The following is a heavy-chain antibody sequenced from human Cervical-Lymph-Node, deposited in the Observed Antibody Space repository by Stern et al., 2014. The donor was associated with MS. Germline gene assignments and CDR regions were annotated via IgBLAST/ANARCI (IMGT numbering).Heavy chain of an antibody. CDR3: ARRLAYYYDSSGYDRFDY. CDR1: GGSISSSSYY. J-gene: IGHJ4*02. D-gene: IGHD3-22*01. CDR2: IYYSGST. V-gene: IGHV4-39*01. Sequence: VQLVESGPGLVKPSETLSLTCTVSGGSISSSSYYWGWIRQPPGKGLEWIGRIYYSGSTYHNPSLKSRVTLSVATSKNPFSPQLSSVPAADTAVYYCARRLAYYYDSSGYDRFDYWGQGTLVTVSS.